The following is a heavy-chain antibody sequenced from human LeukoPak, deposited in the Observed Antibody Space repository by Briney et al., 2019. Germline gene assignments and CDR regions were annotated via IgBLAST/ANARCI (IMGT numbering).Heavy chain of an antibody. V-gene: IGHV3-21*01. CDR2: ISGSSTYS. CDR1: GFPFSTYT. D-gene: IGHD2-2*01. CDR3: ARGHQLLVARPWDWSFDL. J-gene: IGHJ2*01. Sequence: PGGSLRLSYAGSGFPFSTYTMNWVRQPPGKGLEWLSTISGSSTYSYYADSVKGRFTISRADANNSLYLQMNSLRAEDTAVYYCARGHQLLVARPWDWSFDLWGRGTLVTVSS.